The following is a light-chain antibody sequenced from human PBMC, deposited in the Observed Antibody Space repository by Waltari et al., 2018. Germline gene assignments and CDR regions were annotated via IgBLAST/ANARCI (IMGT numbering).Light chain of an antibody. CDR1: QSVNNNY. CDR2: GAS. J-gene: IGKJ4*01. Sequence: EIVLTQSPGTLSLSPGERATLSCRASQSVNNNYLAWYQQKPGQAPRLLIYGASTRATVIPDRFRGSGSGTDFTLTISRLEPEDFAAYYCQQYATSPEAFGGGTKVDIK. V-gene: IGKV3-20*01. CDR3: QQYATSPEA.